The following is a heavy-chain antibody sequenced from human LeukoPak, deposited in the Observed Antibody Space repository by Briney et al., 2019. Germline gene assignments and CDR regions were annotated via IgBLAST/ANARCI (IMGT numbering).Heavy chain of an antibody. CDR1: GGSISSGDYY. J-gene: IGHJ5*02. D-gene: IGHD4-11*01. V-gene: IGHV4-30-4*08. Sequence: SQTLSLTCSVSGGSISSGDYYWSWLRQPPGKGLEWIGYIYYSRSTYYNPSLKSRVTRSVDTSKTQFSLKLSSVTAADTAVYYCARDVISYSNYEFNWFDPWGQGTLVTVSS. CDR2: IYYSRST. CDR3: ARDVISYSNYEFNWFDP.